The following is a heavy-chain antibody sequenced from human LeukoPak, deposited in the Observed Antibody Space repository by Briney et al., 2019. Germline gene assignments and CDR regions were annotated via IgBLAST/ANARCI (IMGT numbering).Heavy chain of an antibody. CDR1: GGSISSSGHY. Sequence: PSETLSLTCTVSGGSISSSGHYWDRIRQPAGKGLEWIGSISYSGSTYYNPSLKGRVTISRDTSENQFSLKLSSVTAADTAVYYCARRRQLAIDYWGQETLVTVAS. J-gene: IGHJ4*02. CDR3: ARRRQLAIDY. CDR2: ISYSGST. V-gene: IGHV4-39*01. D-gene: IGHD6-6*01.